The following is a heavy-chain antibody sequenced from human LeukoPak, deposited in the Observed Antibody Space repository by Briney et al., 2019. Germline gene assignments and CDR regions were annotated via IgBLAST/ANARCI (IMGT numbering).Heavy chain of an antibody. J-gene: IGHJ4*02. CDR3: ARVAQWELLSYYFDY. Sequence: SETLSLTCAVYGGSFSGYYWSWIRQPPGKGLEWIGEINHSGSTNYNPSLKSRVTISVDTSKNQFSLKLSSVTAADTAVYYCARVAQWELLSYYFDYWGQGTLVTVSS. CDR2: INHSGST. CDR1: GGSFSGYY. D-gene: IGHD1-26*01. V-gene: IGHV4-34*01.